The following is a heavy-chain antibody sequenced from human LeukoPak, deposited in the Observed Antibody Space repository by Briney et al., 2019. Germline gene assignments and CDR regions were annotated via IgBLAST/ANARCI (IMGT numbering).Heavy chain of an antibody. J-gene: IGHJ4*02. D-gene: IGHD3-10*01. CDR1: GSSISSYY. CDR3: ARVSLVRGAPDYYFDY. CDR2: IYYSGST. Sequence: SETLSLTCTVSGSSISSYYWSWIRQPPGKGLEGIGYIYYSGSTNYNPSLKSRVTISVDTSKNQFSLKLSSVTAADTAVYYCARVSLVRGAPDYYFDYWGQGTLVTVSS. V-gene: IGHV4-59*12.